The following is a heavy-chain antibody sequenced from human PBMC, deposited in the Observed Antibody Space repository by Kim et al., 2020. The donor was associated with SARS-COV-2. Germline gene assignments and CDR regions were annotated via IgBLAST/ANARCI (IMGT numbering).Heavy chain of an antibody. CDR2: ISGSGGST. CDR3: AKDPGYSGYDRRSYFDY. V-gene: IGHV3-23*01. D-gene: IGHD5-12*01. Sequence: GGSLRLSCAASGFTFSSYAMSWVRQAPGKGLEWVSAISGSGGSTYYADSVKGRFTISRDNSKNTLYLQMNSLRAEDTAVYYCAKDPGYSGYDRRSYFDYWGQGTLVTVSS. CDR1: GFTFSSYA. J-gene: IGHJ4*02.